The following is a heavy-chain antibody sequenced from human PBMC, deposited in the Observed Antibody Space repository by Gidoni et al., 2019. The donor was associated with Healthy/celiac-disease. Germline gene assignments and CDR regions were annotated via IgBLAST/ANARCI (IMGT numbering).Heavy chain of an antibody. V-gene: IGHV1-8*01. J-gene: IGHJ4*02. CDR2: MNPNSGNT. CDR1: GYTFTSYD. D-gene: IGHD3-16*02. CDR3: ARDLRLGELSLK. Sequence: QVQLVQSGAEVKKPGASVKVSCTASGYTFTSYDINWVRQATGQGLEWMGWMNPNSGNTGYEQKFQCRVTMTRKTSISTAYMELSSLRSEDTAVYYCARDLRLGELSLKWGQGTLVTVSS.